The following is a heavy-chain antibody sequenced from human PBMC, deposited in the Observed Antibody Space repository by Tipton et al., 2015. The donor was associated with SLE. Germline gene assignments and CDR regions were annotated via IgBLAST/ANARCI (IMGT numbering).Heavy chain of an antibody. CDR3: ARAPQQLGYFDY. D-gene: IGHD6-13*01. CDR2: INHSGST. V-gene: IGHV4-34*01. J-gene: IGHJ4*02. Sequence: TLSLTCAVYGGSFSGYYWSWIRQPPGKGLEWIGEINHSGSTNYNPSLKSRVTISVDTSKNQFSLKLSSVTAADTAVYYCARAPQQLGYFDYWGQGTLATVSS. CDR1: GGSFSGYY.